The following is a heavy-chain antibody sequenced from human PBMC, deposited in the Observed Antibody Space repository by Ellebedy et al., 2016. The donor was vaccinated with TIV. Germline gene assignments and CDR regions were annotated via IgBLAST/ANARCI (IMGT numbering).Heavy chain of an antibody. CDR2: IYHSGTT. CDR3: ARDRGAASFDP. V-gene: IGHV4-38-2*02. J-gene: IGHJ5*02. D-gene: IGHD6-25*01. CDR1: GSSISSGYF. Sequence: MPSETLSLTCTVSGSSISSGYFWGWIRQPPGKGLEWIGSIYHSGTTYYNPSLKSRVTISVATSKNQFPLKLRSVTAADTAVYYCARDRGAASFDPWGQGALVTVSS.